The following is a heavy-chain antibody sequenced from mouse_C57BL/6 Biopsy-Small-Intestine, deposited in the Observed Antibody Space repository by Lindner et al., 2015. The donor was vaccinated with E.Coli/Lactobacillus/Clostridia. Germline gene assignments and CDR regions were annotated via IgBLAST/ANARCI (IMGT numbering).Heavy chain of an antibody. V-gene: IGHV1S29*02. CDR2: INPNSGGT. CDR1: GYTLTGHY. J-gene: IGHJ4*01. Sequence: SVKVSCKASGYTLTGHYMHWVRQAPGQGLEWVGWINPNSGGTDCAQKFQGRVTMTRDTSISTAYMELSSLRSDDTAVYYCARMYGDPGVVFFDSWGQGTLVTVSS. D-gene: IGHD2-13*01. CDR3: ARMYGDPGVVFFDS.